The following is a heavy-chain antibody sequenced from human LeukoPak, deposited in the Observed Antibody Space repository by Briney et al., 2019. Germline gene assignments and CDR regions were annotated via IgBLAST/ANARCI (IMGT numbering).Heavy chain of an antibody. CDR3: ASLYRGDFWSGYKPSNAFDI. D-gene: IGHD3-3*01. CDR2: IYYSGST. J-gene: IGHJ3*02. V-gene: IGHV4-39*07. CDR1: GGSISSSSYY. Sequence: SETLSLTCTVSGGSISSSSYYWGWIRQPPGKGLEWIGSIYYSGSTYYNPSPKSRVTISVDTSKNQFSLKLSSVTAADTAVYYCASLYRGDFWSGYKPSNAFDIWGQGTMVTVSS.